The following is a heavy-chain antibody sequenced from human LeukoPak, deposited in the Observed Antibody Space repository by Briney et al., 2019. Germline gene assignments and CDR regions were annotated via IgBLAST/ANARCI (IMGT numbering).Heavy chain of an antibody. CDR1: GYTFTGYY. Sequence: GASVTVSCKASGYTFTGYYMHWVRQAPGQGLEWMGWINPNSGGTNYAQKFQGRVTMTRDTSISTAYMELSRLRSDDTAVYYCARDRVLGDYMDVWGKGTTVTVSS. J-gene: IGHJ6*03. CDR3: ARDRVLGDYMDV. D-gene: IGHD3-3*02. CDR2: INPNSGGT. V-gene: IGHV1-2*02.